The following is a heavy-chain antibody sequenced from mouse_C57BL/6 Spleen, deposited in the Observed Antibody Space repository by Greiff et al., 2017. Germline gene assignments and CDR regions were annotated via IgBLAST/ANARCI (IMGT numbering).Heavy chain of an antibody. Sequence: VQLQQSGTVLARPGASVKMSCKTSGYTFTSYWMHWVQQRPGQGLEWIGAIYPGNSDTSYNQKFKGKAKLTAVTSASTAYMELSSLTNEDSAVYYCTRDDYDVLYYAMDYWGQGTSVTVSS. CDR3: TRDDYDVLYYAMDY. CDR1: GYTFTSYW. V-gene: IGHV1-5*01. J-gene: IGHJ4*01. CDR2: IYPGNSDT. D-gene: IGHD2-4*01.